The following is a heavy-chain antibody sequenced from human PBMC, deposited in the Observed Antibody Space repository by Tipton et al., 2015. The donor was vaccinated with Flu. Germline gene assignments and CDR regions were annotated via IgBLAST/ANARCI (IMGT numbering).Heavy chain of an antibody. CDR3: ARDSGRNYNYGMDV. V-gene: IGHV4-59*02. J-gene: IGHJ6*02. CDR1: GGAVSSYF. D-gene: IGHD2-15*01. Sequence: TLSLTCTVSGGAVSSYFWTWIRQPPGKQLEWIGYIYYDGTTNYNPSLRSRVTFSMDTSKNQFSLRLSSVTAADTAVYYCARDSGRNYNYGMDVWGQGTTVYVTS. CDR2: IYYDGTT.